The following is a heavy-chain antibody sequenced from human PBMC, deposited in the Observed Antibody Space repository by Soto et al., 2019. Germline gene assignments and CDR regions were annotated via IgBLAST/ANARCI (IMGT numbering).Heavy chain of an antibody. D-gene: IGHD1-26*01. V-gene: IGHV3-30*18. J-gene: IGHJ4*02. CDR1: GFTFSSYG. CDR3: AKDHSGSYYDLDY. Sequence: PGGSLRLSCAASGFTFSSYGMHWVRQAPGKGLEWVAVISYDGSNKYYADSVKGRFTISRDNSKNTLYLQMNSLRAEDTAVYYCAKDHSGSYYDLDYWGQGTLVTVSS. CDR2: ISYDGSNK.